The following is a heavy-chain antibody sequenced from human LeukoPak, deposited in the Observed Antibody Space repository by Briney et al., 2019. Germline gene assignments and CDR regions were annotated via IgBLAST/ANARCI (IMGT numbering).Heavy chain of an antibody. V-gene: IGHV4-31*03. CDR3: AVYDSSGFDY. CDR1: GGSISSGGYY. Sequence: SQTLSLTCTVSGGSISSGGYYWSWIRQHPGKGLEWIEYIYYSGSTYYNPSLKSRVTISVDTSKNQFSLKLSSVTAADTAVYYCAVYDSSGFDYWGQGTLVTVSS. J-gene: IGHJ4*02. D-gene: IGHD3-22*01. CDR2: IYYSGST.